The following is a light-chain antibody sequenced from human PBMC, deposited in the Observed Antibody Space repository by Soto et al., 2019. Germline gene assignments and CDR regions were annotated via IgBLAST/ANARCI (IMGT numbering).Light chain of an antibody. J-gene: IGKJ4*01. CDR1: QRVSSN. CDR2: GVS. Sequence: EIAMTQSPATLSVSPGERATLSCRASQRVSSNLAWYQQKPGQAPRLLIYGVSTRATGIPARFSGSGSGTEFTLTISSLQSEDSAVYYCQQYKNWLALTFGGGTKVDIK. V-gene: IGKV3-15*01. CDR3: QQYKNWLALT.